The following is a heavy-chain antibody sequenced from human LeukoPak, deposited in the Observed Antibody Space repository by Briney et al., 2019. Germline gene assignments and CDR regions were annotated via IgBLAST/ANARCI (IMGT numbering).Heavy chain of an antibody. CDR2: IYHSGST. Sequence: SETLSLTCAVSGGSISSSNWWSWVRQPPGKGLEWIGEIYHSGSTNYNPSLKSRVTISVDKSKNQFSLKLSSVTAADTAVYYCARLLLWFGEPPSGYGMDVWGQGTTVTVSS. CDR3: ARLLLWFGEPPSGYGMDV. V-gene: IGHV4-4*02. J-gene: IGHJ6*02. CDR1: GGSISSSNW. D-gene: IGHD3-10*01.